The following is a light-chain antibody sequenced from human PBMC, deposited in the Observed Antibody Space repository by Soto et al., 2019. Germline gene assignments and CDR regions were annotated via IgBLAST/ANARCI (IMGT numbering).Light chain of an antibody. CDR1: QSVGSTY. CDR2: GAS. CDR3: QQYASSPWT. V-gene: IGKV3-20*01. J-gene: IGKJ1*01. Sequence: EIVLTQSPGTLSLSPGERATLSCRASQSVGSTYLAWYQQKPGQAPRLLIYGASSRATGIPDRFSGSGSGTDFTLTISRLEPEDFAVYYCQQYASSPWTFDQGIKVEIK.